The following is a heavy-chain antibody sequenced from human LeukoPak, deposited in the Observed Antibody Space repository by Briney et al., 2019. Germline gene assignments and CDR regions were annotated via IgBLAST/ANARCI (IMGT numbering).Heavy chain of an antibody. D-gene: IGHD3-3*01. V-gene: IGHV3-21*01. CDR2: ISSSSSYI. J-gene: IGHJ6*03. Sequence: PGGSLRLSCAASGFTFSSYSMNWVRQPPGKGLEWVSSISSSSSYIYYPDTLKGRFTLSRDNPNNSLYLQINNLTAEDTAEYYCAREMPAWSGYYPTQGYYMDVWGKGTTVTVSS. CDR3: AREMPAWSGYYPTQGYYMDV. CDR1: GFTFSSYS.